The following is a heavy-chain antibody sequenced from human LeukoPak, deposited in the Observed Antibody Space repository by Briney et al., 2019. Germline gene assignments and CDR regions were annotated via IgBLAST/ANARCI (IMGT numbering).Heavy chain of an antibody. Sequence: PSETLSLTCAVYGGSFSGYYWSWIRQPPGKGLEWIGEINHSGSTNYNPSLKSRVTMSVDTSKNQFSLKLSSVTAADTAVYYCAKVDFWSGYYMSGAFDYWGQGTLVTVSS. CDR1: GGSFSGYY. V-gene: IGHV4-34*01. D-gene: IGHD3-3*01. J-gene: IGHJ4*02. CDR3: AKVDFWSGYYMSGAFDY. CDR2: INHSGST.